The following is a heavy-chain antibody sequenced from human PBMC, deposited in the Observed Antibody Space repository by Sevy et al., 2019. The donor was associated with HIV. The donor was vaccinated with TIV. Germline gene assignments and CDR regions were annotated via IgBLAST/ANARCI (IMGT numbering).Heavy chain of an antibody. Sequence: GGSLRLSCAASGFTFSSYWMSWDRQAPGKGLEWVANIKQDGSEKYYVNSVKGRFTISRDNAKNSLYLQMNSLRAEDTAVYYCARDDQQWLPEGWGQGTLVTVSS. CDR2: IKQDGSEK. CDR3: ARDDQQWLPEG. V-gene: IGHV3-7*01. D-gene: IGHD6-19*01. J-gene: IGHJ4*02. CDR1: GFTFSSYW.